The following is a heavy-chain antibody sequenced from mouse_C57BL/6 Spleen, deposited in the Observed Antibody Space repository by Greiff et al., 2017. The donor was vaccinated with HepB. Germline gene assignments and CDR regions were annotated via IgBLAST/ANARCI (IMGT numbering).Heavy chain of an antibody. CDR3: ARLDSNPFDY. J-gene: IGHJ2*01. D-gene: IGHD2-5*01. CDR1: GYTFTDYY. V-gene: IGHV1-26*01. CDR2: INPNNGGT. Sequence: EVQLQQSGPELVKPGASVKISCKASGYTFTDYYMNWVKQSHGKSLEWIGDINPNNGGTSYNQKFKGKATLTVDKSSSTAYMELRSLTSDDSAFYYCARLDSNPFDYWGQGTTLTVSS.